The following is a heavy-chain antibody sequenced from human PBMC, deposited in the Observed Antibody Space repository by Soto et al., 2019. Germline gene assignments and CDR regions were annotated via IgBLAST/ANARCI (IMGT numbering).Heavy chain of an antibody. J-gene: IGHJ4*02. CDR3: ARRDGSIFDY. V-gene: IGHV1-8*01. Sequence: QVQLVQSGAEVKKPGASVKVSCKASGYTFIGYDINWVRQATGQGLEWMGWMNPNTGDTGYAQKFQGRVTMTSNTSINTANLTLSSLRPDDTAVYFRARRDGSIFDYWGQGNLVNVPS. CDR1: GYTFIGYD. D-gene: IGHD5-12*01. CDR2: MNPNTGDT.